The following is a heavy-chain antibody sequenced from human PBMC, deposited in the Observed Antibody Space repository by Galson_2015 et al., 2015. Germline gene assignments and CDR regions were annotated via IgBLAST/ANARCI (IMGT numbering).Heavy chain of an antibody. V-gene: IGHV1-46*01. Sequence: SVKVSCKASGYTFTSYYMHWVRQAPGQGLEWMGIINPSGGSTSYAQKFQGRVTMTRDTSTSTVYMELSSLRSEDTAVYYCARDLGGATTGPDYYYYYIDVWGKGTSVTVSS. J-gene: IGHJ6*03. CDR3: ARDLGGATTGPDYYYYYIDV. CDR1: GYTFTSYY. CDR2: INPSGGST. D-gene: IGHD1-26*01.